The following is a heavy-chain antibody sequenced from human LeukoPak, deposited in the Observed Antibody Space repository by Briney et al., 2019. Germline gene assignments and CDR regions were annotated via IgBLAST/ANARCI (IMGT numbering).Heavy chain of an antibody. V-gene: IGHV5-51*01. CDR3: ARGYYGSSGFDY. CDR2: LYPGDSDT. J-gene: IGHJ4*02. D-gene: IGHD3-10*01. CDR1: GYNFTSYW. Sequence: SGESLKISCKSSGYNFTSYWIGWVRQMPGKGLEWLGILYPGDSDTRYGPPFQGQVTISADKSISTAYLQWSSLQASDTAIYYCARGYYGSSGFDYWGQGTLVTVSS.